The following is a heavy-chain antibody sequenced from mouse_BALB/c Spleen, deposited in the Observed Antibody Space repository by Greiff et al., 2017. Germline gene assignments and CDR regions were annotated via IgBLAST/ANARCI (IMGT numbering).Heavy chain of an antibody. D-gene: IGHD2-4*01. Sequence: EVQVVESGGGLVQPGGSRKLSCAASGFTFSSFGMHWVRQAPEKGLEWVAYISSGSSTIYYADTVKGRFTISRDNPKNTLFLQMTSLRSEDTAMYYCARRGLGSMITSNYAMDYWGQGTSVTVSS. CDR1: GFTFSSFG. CDR2: ISSGSSTI. CDR3: ARRGLGSMITSNYAMDY. V-gene: IGHV5-17*02. J-gene: IGHJ4*01.